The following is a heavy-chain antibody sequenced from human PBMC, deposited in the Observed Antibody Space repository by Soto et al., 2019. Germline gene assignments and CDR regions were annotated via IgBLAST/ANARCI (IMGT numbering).Heavy chain of an antibody. CDR3: TRDWLVDYYYYYMDV. D-gene: IGHD6-6*01. V-gene: IGHV3-49*03. Sequence: GGSLRLSCTASGFTFGDYAMSWFRQAPGKGLEWVGFIRSKAYGGTTEYAASVKGRFTISRDDSKSIAYLQMNSLKTEDTAVYYCTRDWLVDYYYYYMDVWGKGTTVTVSS. CDR1: GFTFGDYA. J-gene: IGHJ6*03. CDR2: IRSKAYGGTT.